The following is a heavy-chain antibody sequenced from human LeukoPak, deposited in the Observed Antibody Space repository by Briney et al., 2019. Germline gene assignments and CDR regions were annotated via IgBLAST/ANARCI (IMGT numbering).Heavy chain of an antibody. CDR2: INPTDSDI. V-gene: IGHV5-51*01. Sequence: GESLKISCKGSGYSFTSYWIGWVRQMPGKGLELMGIINPTDSDIRYSPSFQGQITISADKSISTAYLQWGSLKASDTAMYYCARQHSGSLKYVDPWGQGTLVTVSS. CDR1: GYSFTSYW. D-gene: IGHD1-26*01. J-gene: IGHJ5*02. CDR3: ARQHSGSLKYVDP.